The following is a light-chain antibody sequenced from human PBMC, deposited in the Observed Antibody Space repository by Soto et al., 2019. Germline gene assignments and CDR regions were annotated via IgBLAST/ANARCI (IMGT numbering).Light chain of an antibody. CDR2: TDD. CDR3: AAWDENLDGWV. CDR1: NSNIGENT. J-gene: IGLJ3*02. Sequence: QSVLTQPPSASATPGQRVTISCSGSNSNIGENTVTWYQQFPGTAPKVLIYTDDQRPSGVPDRFSAAKSGTSASLAISGLQSEDAADYYCAAWDENLDGWVFGGGTKVTVL. V-gene: IGLV1-44*01.